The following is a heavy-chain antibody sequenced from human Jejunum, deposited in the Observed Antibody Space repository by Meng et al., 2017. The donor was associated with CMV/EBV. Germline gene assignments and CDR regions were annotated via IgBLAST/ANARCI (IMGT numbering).Heavy chain of an antibody. D-gene: IGHD5/OR15-5a*01. CDR3: AKLSDV. V-gene: IGHV3-23*01. CDR1: GFTFRRHS. CDR2: ITGSGGST. Sequence: SLKISCAASGFTFRRHSMSWVRQAPGKGLEWVSAITGSGGSTYYADSVKGRFTISRDNSRNTLYLQMNSLRAEDTAVYYCAKLSDVWGQGTTVTVSS. J-gene: IGHJ6*02.